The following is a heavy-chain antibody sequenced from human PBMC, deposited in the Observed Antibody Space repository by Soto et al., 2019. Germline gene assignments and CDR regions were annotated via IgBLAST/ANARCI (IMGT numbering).Heavy chain of an antibody. V-gene: IGHV2-5*02. CDR3: AHMQQWLVHGY. CDR2: IYWDDDK. J-gene: IGHJ4*02. D-gene: IGHD6-19*01. CDR1: GFSLSTSVVG. Sequence: QITLKESVPTLVKPTQTLTLTCTFSGFSLSTSVVGVAWIRQHLRKALEWLALIYWDDDKRYSPSLKNRLTITKDTSKNQVVLTMTNMDPVDTGTYYCAHMQQWLVHGYLGQGTLVSVSS.